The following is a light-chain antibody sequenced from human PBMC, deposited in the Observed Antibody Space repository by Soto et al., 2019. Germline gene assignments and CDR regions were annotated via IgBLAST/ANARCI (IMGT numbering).Light chain of an antibody. Sequence: EFVLTQSPATLSLSPGERAILSCRASQSVAGSLAWYQQKPGQAPRLLIYDISTRAAAIPARFSGSGSGTDFTLTISRLDPEDFAVYYCQHYDRAPMWTFGQGTRLEIK. V-gene: IGKV3-11*01. CDR1: QSVAGS. J-gene: IGKJ5*01. CDR2: DIS. CDR3: QHYDRAPMWT.